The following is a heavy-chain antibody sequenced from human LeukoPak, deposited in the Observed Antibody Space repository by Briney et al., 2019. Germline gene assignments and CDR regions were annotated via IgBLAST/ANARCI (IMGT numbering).Heavy chain of an antibody. D-gene: IGHD6-13*01. CDR3: AKVSQQHPINTHFDY. Sequence: PGGSLRLSCAASEFTFSTYAMSWVRQAPGKGLEWVSAISGSGASTYYADSVKGRFTISRDNSKSTLYLQMNSLRADDTALYYCAKVSQQHPINTHFDYWGQGTLVTVSS. V-gene: IGHV3-23*01. CDR2: ISGSGAST. CDR1: EFTFSTYA. J-gene: IGHJ4*02.